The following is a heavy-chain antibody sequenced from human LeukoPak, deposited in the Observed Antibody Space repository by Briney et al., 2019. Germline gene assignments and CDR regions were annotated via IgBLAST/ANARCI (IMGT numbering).Heavy chain of an antibody. CDR2: IYTSGST. J-gene: IGHJ4*02. D-gene: IGHD3-22*01. Sequence: SETLSLTCTVSGGSISSYYWSWIRQPPGKGLEWIGYIYTSGSTNYIPSLKSRVTISVDTSKNQFSLKLSSVTAADTAVYYCARYGSGYHFDYWGQGTLVTVSS. CDR3: ARYGSGYHFDY. CDR1: GGSISSYY. V-gene: IGHV4-4*09.